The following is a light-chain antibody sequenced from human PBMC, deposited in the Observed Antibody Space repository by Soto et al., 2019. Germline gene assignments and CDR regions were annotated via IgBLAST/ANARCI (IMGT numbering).Light chain of an antibody. CDR3: QQSYSTLSIT. CDR1: ESISRH. CDR2: AAS. Sequence: DIQMTQSPSSLSASVGDRVTITCRASESISRHLNWYQQKPGKAPKLLIYAASSLQNGVPSRFSGGGSGTDFTLTISHLQPEDFATYYCQQSYSTLSITFGQGTRLESK. J-gene: IGKJ5*01. V-gene: IGKV1-39*01.